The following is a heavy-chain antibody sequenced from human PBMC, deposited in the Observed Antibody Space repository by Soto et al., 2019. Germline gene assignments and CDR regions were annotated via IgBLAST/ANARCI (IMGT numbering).Heavy chain of an antibody. D-gene: IGHD1-7*01. J-gene: IGHJ5*02. CDR2: ISAYNGNT. Sequence: QVQLVQSGAEVKKPGASVKVSCKASGYTFTSYGISWVRQAPGQGLEWMGWISAYNGNTNYAQKLQGRVTMTTDTATSTAYMELRSLRSDDTAVYYCASDRGPRNWNYDWFDPWGQGTLVTVSS. CDR3: ASDRGPRNWNYDWFDP. CDR1: GYTFTSYG. V-gene: IGHV1-18*01.